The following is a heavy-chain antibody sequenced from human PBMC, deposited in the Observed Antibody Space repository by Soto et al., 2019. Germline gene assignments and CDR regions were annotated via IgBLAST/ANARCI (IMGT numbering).Heavy chain of an antibody. Sequence: QVQLVQSGAEVKKPGASVKVSCKASGYTFTNYGISWVRQAPGQGLEWMGWISAYSGNTNYAQKLQGRVTMTTDTSTSRAYMELRILISDDTAVYYCAKTTVTTYYYYGMDVWGQGTTVTVS. CDR1: GYTFTNYG. CDR3: AKTTVTTYYYYGMDV. CDR2: ISAYSGNT. V-gene: IGHV1-18*01. D-gene: IGHD4-17*01. J-gene: IGHJ6*02.